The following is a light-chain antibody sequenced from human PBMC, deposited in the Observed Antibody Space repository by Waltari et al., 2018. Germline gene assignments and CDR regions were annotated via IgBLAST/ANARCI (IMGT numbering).Light chain of an antibody. CDR2: DVN. Sequence: HSALAQPASVSGSPGQSITISCTGTSSHVGGYNHVSWYQQHPGKAPRLMIYDVNNRPSGVSNRFSGSKSGNTASLTISGLQAEDEADYYCSSFTRTNSWVFGGGTKLTVL. J-gene: IGLJ3*02. CDR1: SSHVGGYNH. CDR3: SSFTRTNSWV. V-gene: IGLV2-14*03.